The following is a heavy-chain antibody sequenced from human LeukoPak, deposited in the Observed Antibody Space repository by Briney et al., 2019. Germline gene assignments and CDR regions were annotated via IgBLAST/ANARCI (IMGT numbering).Heavy chain of an antibody. Sequence: PGRSLRLSCAASGFTFSSYAMHWVRQAPGKGLEWVAVISYDGSNKYYADSVKGRFTISRDNSKNTLYLQMNSLRAEDTAVYYCALRPGIAVAGTTLAVYWGQGTLVTVSS. J-gene: IGHJ4*02. CDR3: ALRPGIAVAGTTLAVY. CDR2: ISYDGSNK. D-gene: IGHD6-19*01. CDR1: GFTFSSYA. V-gene: IGHV3-30-3*01.